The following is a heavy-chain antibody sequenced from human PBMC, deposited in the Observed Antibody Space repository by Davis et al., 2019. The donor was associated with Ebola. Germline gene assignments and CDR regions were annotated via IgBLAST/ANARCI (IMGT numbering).Heavy chain of an antibody. V-gene: IGHV3-9*01. CDR1: GFTFDDYA. CDR2: ISWNSGSI. J-gene: IGHJ6*02. CDR3: AKDLQYSSSYYYGMDV. Sequence: GGSLRLSCAASGFTFDDYAMHWVRQAPGKGLERVSGISWNSGSIGYADSVKGRFTISRDNAKNSLYLQMNSLRAEDTALYYCAKDLQYSSSYYYGMDVWGQGTTVTVSS. D-gene: IGHD6-6*01.